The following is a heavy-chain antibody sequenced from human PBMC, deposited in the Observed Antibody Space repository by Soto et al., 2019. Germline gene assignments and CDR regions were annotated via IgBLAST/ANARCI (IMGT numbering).Heavy chain of an antibody. D-gene: IGHD2-2*01. CDR3: AREPMGYCISTSCYGWFDP. Sequence: QVQLVQSGAEVKKPGSSVKVSCKASGGTFSSYAISWVRQAPGQGLEWMGGIIPIFGTANYAQKFQGRVTITADEPTSTAYMELSSLRSEDTAVYYCAREPMGYCISTSCYGWFDPWGQGTLVTVSS. CDR2: IIPIFGTA. J-gene: IGHJ5*02. CDR1: GGTFSSYA. V-gene: IGHV1-69*12.